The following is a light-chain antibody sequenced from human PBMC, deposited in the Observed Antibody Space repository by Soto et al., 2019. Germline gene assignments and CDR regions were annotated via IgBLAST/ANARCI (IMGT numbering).Light chain of an antibody. CDR3: QQYHTRPIT. V-gene: IGKV1-5*03. CDR1: QTISSW. J-gene: IGKJ4*01. CDR2: KAS. Sequence: DIQMTQSPSTLSGSVGDRVTITCRASQTISSWLAWYQQKPGKAPKLLIYKASTLKSGVPARFSGSGSGTEFTLTISSLQSEDCAIYYCQQYHTRPITFGGGTKVDIK.